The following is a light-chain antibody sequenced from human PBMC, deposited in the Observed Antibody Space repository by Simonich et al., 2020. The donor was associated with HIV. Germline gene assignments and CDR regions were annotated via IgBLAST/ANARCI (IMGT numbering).Light chain of an antibody. Sequence: DIVMTQSPATLSVSLGERATITCRASQNVSSNLAWYQQKPGQAPRLLIYGASTRATGIPARFSGSGSGTEFTLTISSLQSEDFVVYYCQQYNNWLYTFGQGTKLEIK. CDR1: QNVSSN. CDR2: GAS. V-gene: IGKV3-15*01. CDR3: QQYNNWLYT. J-gene: IGKJ2*01.